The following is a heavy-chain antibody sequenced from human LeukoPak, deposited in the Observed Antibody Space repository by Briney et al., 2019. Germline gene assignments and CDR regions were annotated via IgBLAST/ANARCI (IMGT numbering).Heavy chain of an antibody. CDR2: INPNSGGT. Sequence: ASVKVSCKASGYTFTGYYMHWVRQAPGQGLEWMGRINPNSGGTNYAQKFQGRVTMTRDTSISTAYMELSRLRSDDTAVYYCARDYYDSSGSDYWGQGTLVTVSS. V-gene: IGHV1-2*06. CDR1: GYTFTGYY. J-gene: IGHJ4*02. D-gene: IGHD3-22*01. CDR3: ARDYYDSSGSDY.